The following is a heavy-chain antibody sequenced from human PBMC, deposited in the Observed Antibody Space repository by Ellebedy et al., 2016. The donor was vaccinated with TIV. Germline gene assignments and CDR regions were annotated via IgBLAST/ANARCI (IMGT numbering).Heavy chain of an antibody. V-gene: IGHV5-51*01. J-gene: IGHJ6*02. Sequence: GESLKISCKGSGYSFTSYWIGWVRQMPGKGLEWMGIIYPGDSDTRYSPSFQGQVTISADKSISTAYLQWSSLKASDTAMYYCARHDMLTGGRSYYYYGMDVWGQGTTVTVSS. CDR3: ARHDMLTGGRSYYYYGMDV. CDR1: GYSFTSYW. D-gene: IGHD3-9*01. CDR2: IYPGDSDT.